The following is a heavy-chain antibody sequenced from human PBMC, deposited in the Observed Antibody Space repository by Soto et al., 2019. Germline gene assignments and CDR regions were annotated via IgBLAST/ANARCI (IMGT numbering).Heavy chain of an antibody. D-gene: IGHD2-2*01. J-gene: IGHJ6*02. Sequence: QVQLQESGPGLVKPSGTLSLTCAVSGGSISSSNWWSCVRQPPGKGLEWIGEIYHSGSTNYNPSLKSRVTISVDKSKNQFSLKLSSVTAADTAVYYCAGVRVVPAADYYYYYGMGVWGQGTTVNVSS. V-gene: IGHV4-4*02. CDR3: AGVRVVPAADYYYYYGMGV. CDR1: GGSISSSNW. CDR2: IYHSGST.